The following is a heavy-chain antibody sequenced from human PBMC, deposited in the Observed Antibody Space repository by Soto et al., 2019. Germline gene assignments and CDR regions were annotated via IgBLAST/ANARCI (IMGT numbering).Heavy chain of an antibody. J-gene: IGHJ5*02. D-gene: IGHD2-2*01. CDR2: INHSGNT. Sequence: SETLSLTCAVYGESFSGYYWSWIRQPPGKGLEWIGEINHSGNTNYNPSLKSRVTISVDTSKNQFSLKLNSVTAADTAVYYCARGRPPPGYCGSTNCYDGPPLDPWGQGTLVTVSS. CDR3: ARGRPPPGYCGSTNCYDGPPLDP. CDR1: GESFSGYY. V-gene: IGHV4-34*01.